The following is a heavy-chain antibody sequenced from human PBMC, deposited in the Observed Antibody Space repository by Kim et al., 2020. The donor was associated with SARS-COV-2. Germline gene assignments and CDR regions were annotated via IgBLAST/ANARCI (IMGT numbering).Heavy chain of an antibody. Sequence: SETLSLTCTVSGGSISSSSYYWGWIRQPPGKGLEWIGSIYYSGSTYYNPSLKSRVTISVDTSKNQFSLKLSSVTAADTAVYYCASRQQLDNWFDPWGQGTLVTVSS. CDR1: GGSISSSSYY. V-gene: IGHV4-39*07. D-gene: IGHD6-13*01. CDR2: IYYSGST. J-gene: IGHJ5*02. CDR3: ASRQQLDNWFDP.